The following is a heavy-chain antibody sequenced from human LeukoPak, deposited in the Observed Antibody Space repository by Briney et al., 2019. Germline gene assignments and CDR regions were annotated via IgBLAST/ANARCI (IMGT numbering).Heavy chain of an antibody. Sequence: PSETLSLTCTVSGGSISSHYWSWIRQPPGKGLEWIGYIYYSGSTNYNPSLKSRVTISVDTSKNQFSLKLSSVTAADTAVYYRARSNSGSRWYYGMDVWGQGTTVTVSS. CDR2: IYYSGST. V-gene: IGHV4-59*11. J-gene: IGHJ6*02. CDR3: ARSNSGSRWYYGMDV. D-gene: IGHD1-26*01. CDR1: GGSISSHY.